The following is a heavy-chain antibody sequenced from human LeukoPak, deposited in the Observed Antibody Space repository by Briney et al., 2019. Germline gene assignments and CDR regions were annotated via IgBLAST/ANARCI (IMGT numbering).Heavy chain of an antibody. CDR1: GGSISRSGW. CDR2: IFHSGST. J-gene: IGHJ3*01. D-gene: IGHD5-24*01. CDR3: ARDASLQTGAFDV. Sequence: SGTLPLTCAVSGGSISRSGWWSWVRQSPGKGLEWIGEIFHSGSTKYNPSLKSRVTISVDKSKNQFSLNLTSVTAADTAMYYCARDASLQTGAFDVWGQGTMVTVSS. V-gene: IGHV4-4*02.